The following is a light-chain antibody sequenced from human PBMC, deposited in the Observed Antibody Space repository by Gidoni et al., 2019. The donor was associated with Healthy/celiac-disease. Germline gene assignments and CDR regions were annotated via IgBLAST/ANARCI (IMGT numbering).Light chain of an antibody. CDR1: QSISSY. V-gene: IGKV1-39*01. CDR2: AAS. J-gene: IGKJ1*01. CDR3: QQSYSTPWT. Sequence: DIQMSQCPSSLSASVGDRGPITCRASQSISSYLNWYQHKPGKAPKLLIYAASSLQSVVPSRFSSRGSWTDFTPTIRSLQPYYFATYYCQQSYSTPWTFGQGTKVEIK.